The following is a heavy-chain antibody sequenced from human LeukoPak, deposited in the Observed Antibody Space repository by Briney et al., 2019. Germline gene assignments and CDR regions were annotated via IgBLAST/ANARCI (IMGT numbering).Heavy chain of an antibody. Sequence: PGGSLRLSCAASGFTFSSYSMNWVRQAPGKGLEWVSSISSSSSYIYYADSVKGRFTISRDNAKNSLYLHMNSLRAEDPAVYSCAREGMDYGDNGNPDPDAFVIWAKGQWSPSL. D-gene: IGHD4-17*01. J-gene: IGHJ3*02. CDR1: GFTFSSYS. CDR3: AREGMDYGDNGNPDPDAFVI. V-gene: IGHV3-21*01. CDR2: ISSSSSYI.